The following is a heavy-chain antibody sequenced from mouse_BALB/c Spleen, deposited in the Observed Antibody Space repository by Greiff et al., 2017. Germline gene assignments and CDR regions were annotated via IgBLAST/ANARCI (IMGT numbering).Heavy chain of an antibody. D-gene: IGHD1-1*01. CDR1: GFTFSSYT. Sequence: DVHLVESGGGLVQPGGSLKLSCAASGFTFSSYTMSWVRQTPEKRLEWVAYISNGGGSTYYPDTVKGRFTISRDNAKNTLYLQMSSLKSEDTAMYYCARHGYYGSSFDYWGQGTTLTVSS. CDR3: ARHGYYGSSFDY. CDR2: ISNGGGST. J-gene: IGHJ2*01. V-gene: IGHV5-12-2*01.